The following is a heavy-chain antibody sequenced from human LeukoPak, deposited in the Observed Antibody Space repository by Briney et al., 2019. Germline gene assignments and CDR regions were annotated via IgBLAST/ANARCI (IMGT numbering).Heavy chain of an antibody. CDR3: ARGPGGATAESFDY. J-gene: IGHJ4*02. D-gene: IGHD5-12*01. V-gene: IGHV4-4*07. CDR1: GGSISSYY. CDR2: IFGSEST. Sequence: SETLSLTCTVSGGSISSYYWSWIRQPAGKGLEWIGRIFGSESTNYKTSLKSRVTMSVDTSKNQFSLKLSSVTAADTAVYYCARGPGGATAESFDYWGQGTLVTVSS.